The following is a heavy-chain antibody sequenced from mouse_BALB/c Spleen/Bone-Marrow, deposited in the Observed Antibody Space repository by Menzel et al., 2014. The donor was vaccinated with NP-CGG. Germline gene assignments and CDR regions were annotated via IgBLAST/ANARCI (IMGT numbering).Heavy chain of an antibody. CDR3: ARNYYDSSFYFDY. Sequence: VQLVESGPGLVAPSQSLSITCTVSGFSLTDYGVNWVRQPPGKGLEWLGMIWGDGRTDYNSALKSRLSISKDNSKSQVFLKMNSLQTDDTARYYCARNYYDSSFYFDYWGQGTTLTVYS. CDR2: IWGDGRT. CDR1: GFSLTDYG. V-gene: IGHV2-6-7*01. J-gene: IGHJ2*01. D-gene: IGHD1-1*01.